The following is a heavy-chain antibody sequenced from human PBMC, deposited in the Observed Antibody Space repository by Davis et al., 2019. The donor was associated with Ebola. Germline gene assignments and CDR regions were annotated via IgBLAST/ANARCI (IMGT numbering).Heavy chain of an antibody. Sequence: GGSLRLSCAASGFTFDDHAMHWVRQAPGKGLEWVSVIYDQSTAYADSVRGRFIISRDKSNNTLYLEMNSLRVDDTAVYYCATTQWLREFDNWGQGTLVTVSS. CDR1: GFTFDDHA. CDR3: ATTQWLREFDN. CDR2: IYDQST. V-gene: IGHV3-20*04. D-gene: IGHD6-19*01. J-gene: IGHJ4*02.